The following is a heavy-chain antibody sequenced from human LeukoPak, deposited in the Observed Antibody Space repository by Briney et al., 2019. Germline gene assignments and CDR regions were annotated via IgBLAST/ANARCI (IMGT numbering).Heavy chain of an antibody. CDR2: IRWSSGSI. V-gene: IGHV3-9*01. J-gene: IGHJ6*02. D-gene: IGHD1-1*01. CDR3: AKDGGGKNDYFSMDV. Sequence: PGRSLRLSCAASGFTFDDYAMHWVRHAPGKGLEWVSDIRWSSGSIGYADSVKGRFTISRDNAKNSLYLQMNSLRAQDTALYYCAKDGGGKNDYFSMDVWGARTTVIASS. CDR1: GFTFDDYA.